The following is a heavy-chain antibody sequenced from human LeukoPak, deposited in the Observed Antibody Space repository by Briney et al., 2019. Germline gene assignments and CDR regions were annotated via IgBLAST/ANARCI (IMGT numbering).Heavy chain of an antibody. CDR2: ISSSGSTI. CDR1: GFTFSSYE. CDR3: AGLSGYRYFDC. Sequence: GGSLRLSCAASGFTFSSYEMNWVRQAPGKGLEWVSYISSSGSTIYYADSVKGRFTISRDNAKNSLYLQVHSLRAEDTAVYYCAGLSGYRYFDCWGQGTLVTVSS. V-gene: IGHV3-48*03. D-gene: IGHD3-3*01. J-gene: IGHJ4*02.